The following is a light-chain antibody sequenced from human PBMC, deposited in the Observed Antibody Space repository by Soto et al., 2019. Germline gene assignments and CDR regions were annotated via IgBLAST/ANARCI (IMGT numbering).Light chain of an antibody. CDR1: QTISNW. V-gene: IGKV1-5*01. J-gene: IGKJ5*01. Sequence: DIQMTQSPSTLSASVGDRVTFTCRASQTISNWLAWYQQKPGKAPKLLIYAASNFQSGVPSRFSGSGSGTHFTLTISSLQPEDFATYYCQQLHGYPITFGQGNDWRL. CDR2: AAS. CDR3: QQLHGYPIT.